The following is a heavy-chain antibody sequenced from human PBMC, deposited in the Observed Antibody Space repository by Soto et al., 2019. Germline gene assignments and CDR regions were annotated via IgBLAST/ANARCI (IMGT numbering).Heavy chain of an antibody. J-gene: IGHJ5*02. V-gene: IGHV4-61*01. D-gene: IGHD2-21*02. Sequence: PSETLSLTCTVSGGSVTMGNYYWSWIRPPPGKGLEWIGYVHYRGTDKYNPSLESRVTISLDSSKNQFSLRLTSVTAAETAVYYCVRTAREGAVAPHWFDRWGQGTQVTVSS. CDR1: GGSVTMGNYY. CDR2: VHYRGTD. CDR3: VRTAREGAVAPHWFDR.